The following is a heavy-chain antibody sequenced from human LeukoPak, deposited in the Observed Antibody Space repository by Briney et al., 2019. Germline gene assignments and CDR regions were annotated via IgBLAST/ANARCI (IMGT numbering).Heavy chain of an antibody. V-gene: IGHV1-69*04. D-gene: IGHD6-19*01. CDR2: IIPILGIA. Sequence: SVKVSCKASGGTFSSYAISWVRQAPGQGLEWMGRIIPILGIANYAQKFQGRVTITADKSTSTAYMELSSLRSEDTAVYYCATPQWLAKGGAFDYWGQGTLVTVSS. CDR3: ATPQWLAKGGAFDY. J-gene: IGHJ4*02. CDR1: GGTFSSYA.